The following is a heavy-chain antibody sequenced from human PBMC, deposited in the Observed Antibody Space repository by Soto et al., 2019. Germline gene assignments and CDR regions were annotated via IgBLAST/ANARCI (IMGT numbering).Heavy chain of an antibody. Sequence: ASVKVSCKASGYTFTSYYMHWVRQAPGQGLEWMGIINPSGGSTSYAQKFQGRVTMTRDTSTSTVYMELSSLRSEDTAVYYCATGYSIAVDRFDPDLDYCGQGTLVTVSS. CDR2: INPSGGST. J-gene: IGHJ4*02. V-gene: IGHV1-46*03. D-gene: IGHD6-19*01. CDR3: ATGYSIAVDRFDPDLDY. CDR1: GYTFTSYY.